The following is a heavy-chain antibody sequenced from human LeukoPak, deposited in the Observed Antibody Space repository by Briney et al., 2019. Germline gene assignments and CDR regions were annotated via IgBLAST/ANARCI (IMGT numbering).Heavy chain of an antibody. CDR3: ARAPWGTVVPFDY. CDR1: GGTFSSYA. Sequence: SVKVSCKASGGTFSSYAISWVRQAPGQGLEWMGRIIPILGIANYAQKFQGRVTITADKSTSTAYMELSSLRSEDTAVYYCARAPWGTVVPFDYWGQGTLVTVSS. V-gene: IGHV1-69*04. D-gene: IGHD4-23*01. J-gene: IGHJ4*02. CDR2: IIPILGIA.